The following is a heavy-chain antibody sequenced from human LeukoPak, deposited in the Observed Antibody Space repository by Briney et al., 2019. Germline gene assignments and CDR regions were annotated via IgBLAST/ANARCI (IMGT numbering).Heavy chain of an antibody. CDR2: ISSGGRTI. J-gene: IGHJ4*02. CDR3: ATEAWFRDVWSY. V-gene: IGHV3-11*01. Sequence: GGSLRLSCAASGFTFSDYYMNWIRQAPGKGLEWISYISSGGRTIYYADSVKGRFTISRDNAKNSLYLQMNSLRAEDTAVYYCATEAWFRDVWSYWGQGTLVTVSS. CDR1: GFTFSDYY. D-gene: IGHD3-10*01.